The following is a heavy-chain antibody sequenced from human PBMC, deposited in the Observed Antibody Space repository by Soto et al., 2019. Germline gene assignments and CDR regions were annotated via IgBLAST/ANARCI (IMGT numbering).Heavy chain of an antibody. CDR3: ARDQFRGDYGDYVY. CDR1: GFTFSSYS. Sequence: EVQLVESGGGLVQPGGSLRLSCAASGFTFSSYSMNWVRQAPGKGLEWVSYISSSSSTIYYAASVKGRFTISRDNAKNSLYLQMNSLRAEDTAVYYCARDQFRGDYGDYVYWGQGTLVTVSS. CDR2: ISSSSSTI. J-gene: IGHJ4*02. V-gene: IGHV3-48*01. D-gene: IGHD4-17*01.